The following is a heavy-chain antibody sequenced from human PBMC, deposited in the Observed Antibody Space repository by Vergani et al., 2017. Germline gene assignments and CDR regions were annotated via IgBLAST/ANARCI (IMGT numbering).Heavy chain of an antibody. CDR3: ARHTTYTDS. CDR1: EYSLGNYW. CDR2: IYPADSDT. V-gene: IGHV5-51*01. D-gene: IGHD1-1*01. Sequence: EVELVQSGPEMRKPGESLKISCKGSEYSLGNYWIGWVRQMPGKGLEWMGIIYPADSDTRYSPSFQGQVTISADKSISTAFLQWDSLKASDTALYYCARHTTYTDSWGQGTLVTVSS. J-gene: IGHJ4*02.